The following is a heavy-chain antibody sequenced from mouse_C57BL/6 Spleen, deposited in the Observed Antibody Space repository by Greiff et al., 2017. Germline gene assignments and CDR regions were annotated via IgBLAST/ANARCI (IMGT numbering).Heavy chain of an antibody. V-gene: IGHV5-12*02. Sequence: EVMLVASGGGLVQPGGSLKLSCATSGFTFSDYYMYLVRQTPEKRLEWVAYISNGGGRTYYPDTVKGRFTSSRDDAKNTLYLQISRLKSEDTAMYYCARREFAYWGQGTLVTVSA. J-gene: IGHJ3*01. CDR1: GFTFSDYY. CDR3: ARREFAY. CDR2: ISNGGGRT.